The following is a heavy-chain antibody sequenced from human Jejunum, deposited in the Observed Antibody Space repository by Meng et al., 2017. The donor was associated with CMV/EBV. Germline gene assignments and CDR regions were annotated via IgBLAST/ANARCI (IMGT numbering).Heavy chain of an antibody. D-gene: IGHD1-14*01. CDR1: GASINSDLW. CDR3: AISPNQDPGP. Sequence: SLTCAASGASINSDLWWSWVRQPPGKGLEWIGEIYQTGNTKYNPSLRSRVTISMDKSKNQFSLNLSSVTAADTAFYYCAISPNQDPGPWGQGTLVPSPQ. CDR2: IYQTGNT. V-gene: IGHV4-4*02. J-gene: IGHJ5*02.